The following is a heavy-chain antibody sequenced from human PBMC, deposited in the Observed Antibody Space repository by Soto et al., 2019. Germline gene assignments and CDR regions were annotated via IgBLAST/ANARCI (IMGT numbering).Heavy chain of an antibody. CDR2: IIAHTGDT. D-gene: IGHD6-6*01. J-gene: IGHJ4*02. V-gene: IGHV1-18*01. Sequence: QVQLVQSGGEVKKPGASVKVSCKVSGSICDSHGISWVRQAPGQGLEWMGWIIAHTGDTDYAQNFQGRLTMTTDTSASKAYMELKSLRSDDTAVYYCARERDQVVRGSSFDCWGQGTLVTVSS. CDR1: GSICDSHG. CDR3: ARERDQVVRGSSFDC.